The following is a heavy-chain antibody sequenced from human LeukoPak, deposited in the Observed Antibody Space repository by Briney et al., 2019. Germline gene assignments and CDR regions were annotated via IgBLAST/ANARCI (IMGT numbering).Heavy chain of an antibody. V-gene: IGHV4-34*01. CDR2: INDSGRT. CDR1: GGSFSNYY. D-gene: IGHD1-7*01. Sequence: SETLSLTCAVYGGSFSNYYWSWIRQPPGKGLEWIGEINDSGRTNYNPSLMSPVTVSVDTSKKQFSLRLTSVTATDTAVYYCARRWNYGRNYYIDVWGKGATVSVSS. J-gene: IGHJ6*03. CDR3: ARRWNYGRNYYIDV.